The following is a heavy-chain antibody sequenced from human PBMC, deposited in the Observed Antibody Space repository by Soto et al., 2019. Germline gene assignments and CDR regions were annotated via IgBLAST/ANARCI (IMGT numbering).Heavy chain of an antibody. CDR2: ISGSGSGT. CDR3: GTCSTGYYDTLDY. Sequence: GGSLRLSCAASGFTFSSYSIYWFRQAPGKGLEWVSGISGSGSGTYYAASVKGRFTISRDNSKNTLYLQMNSLRAEDMAVYYCGTCSTGYYDTLDYWGQGTLVTVSS. J-gene: IGHJ4*01. D-gene: IGHD3-22*01. CDR1: GFTFSSYS. V-gene: IGHV3-23*01.